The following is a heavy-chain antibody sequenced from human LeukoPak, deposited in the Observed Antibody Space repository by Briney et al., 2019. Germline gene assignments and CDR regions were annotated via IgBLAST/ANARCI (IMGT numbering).Heavy chain of an antibody. V-gene: IGHV5-51*01. CDR1: GYSFTSYW. CDR3: ARQEVGYSYGRYNYFDY. J-gene: IGHJ4*02. CDR2: IYPGDSDT. D-gene: IGHD5-18*01. Sequence: GESLKISCKGSGYSFTSYWIGWVRQMPGKGLEWMGIIYPGDSDTRYSPPFQGQVTISADKSISTAYLQWSSLKASDTAMYYCARQEVGYSYGRYNYFDYWGQGTLVTVSS.